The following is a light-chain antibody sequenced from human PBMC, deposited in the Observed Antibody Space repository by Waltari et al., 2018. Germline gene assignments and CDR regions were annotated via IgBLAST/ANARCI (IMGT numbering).Light chain of an antibody. J-gene: IGKJ5*01. V-gene: IGKV1D-12*01. Sequence: DIQMTQSPSSVSASVGDSVTITCRATQDISTWLAWYQQRPGKAPNLLIYDTSTLQNGVPSRFSGSGSGTDFTLTINNLQPEDFATYYCQQSSRWPISFGQGTRLEI. CDR1: QDISTW. CDR2: DTS. CDR3: QQSSRWPIS.